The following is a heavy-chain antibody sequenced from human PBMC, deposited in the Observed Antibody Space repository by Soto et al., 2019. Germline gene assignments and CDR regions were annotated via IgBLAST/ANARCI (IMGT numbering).Heavy chain of an antibody. J-gene: IGHJ5*02. V-gene: IGHV4-59*01. CDR2: IYYSGST. D-gene: IGHD3-10*01. CDR3: ARGPGTVLLWFGELFMDNWFDL. Sequence: SETLSLTCTVSGGSISSYYWSWIRQPPGKGLEWIGYIYYSGSTNYNPSLKSRVTISVDTPKNQFSLKLSSVTAAGTAVYYCARGPGTVLLWFGELFMDNWFDLWGQGTLVTVSS. CDR1: GGSISSYY.